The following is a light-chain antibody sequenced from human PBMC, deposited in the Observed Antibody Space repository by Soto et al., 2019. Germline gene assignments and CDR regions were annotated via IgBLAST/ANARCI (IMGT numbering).Light chain of an antibody. CDR1: QGIRND. Sequence: AIQMPQSQSSLSAPEGTGVTIICRASQGIRNDLGGYQQKPGKAPKLLIYAASSLQSGVPSRFSGSGSGTDFTLTISSLQPEDFATYYCLQDYNYPLTFGGGTKVEIK. CDR2: AAS. V-gene: IGKV1-6*01. J-gene: IGKJ4*01. CDR3: LQDYNYPLT.